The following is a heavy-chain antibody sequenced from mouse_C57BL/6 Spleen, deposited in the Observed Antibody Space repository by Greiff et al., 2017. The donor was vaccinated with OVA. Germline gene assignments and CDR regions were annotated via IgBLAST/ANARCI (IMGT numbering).Heavy chain of an antibody. Sequence: EVKLVESGGDLVKPGGSLKLSCAASGFTFSSYGMSWVRQTPDKRLEWVATISSGGSYTYYPDSVKGRFTISRDNAKNTLYLQMSSLKSEDTAMYYCARHGVTDYYGSSYGYWGQGTTLTVSS. CDR2: ISSGGSYT. CDR1: GFTFSSYG. J-gene: IGHJ2*01. CDR3: ARHGVTDYYGSSYGY. V-gene: IGHV5-6*02. D-gene: IGHD1-1*01.